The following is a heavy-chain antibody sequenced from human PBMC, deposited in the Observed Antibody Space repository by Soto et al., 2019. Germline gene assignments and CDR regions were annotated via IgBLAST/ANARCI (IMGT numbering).Heavy chain of an antibody. CDR2: ISSSGSTI. D-gene: IGHD2-15*01. CDR3: ARPRRYCSGGSCYSGYYSYYMDV. Sequence: QVQLVESGGGLVKPGGSLRLSCAASGFTFSDYYMSWIRQAPGKGLEWVSYISSSGSTIYYADSVKGRFTISRDNAKNSMYLQMNSLRAEDTAVYYCARPRRYCSGGSCYSGYYSYYMDVWGKGTTVTVSS. J-gene: IGHJ6*03. CDR1: GFTFSDYY. V-gene: IGHV3-11*01.